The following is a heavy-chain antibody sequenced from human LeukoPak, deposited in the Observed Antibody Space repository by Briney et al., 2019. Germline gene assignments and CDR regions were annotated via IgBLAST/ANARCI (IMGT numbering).Heavy chain of an antibody. D-gene: IGHD5-12*01. J-gene: IGHJ4*02. Sequence: SETLSLTCAVYGGSFSGYYWSWLRQPPGKGLEWIGEINHSGSTNYNPSLKSRVTISVDTSKNQFSLKLSSVIVADTAVYYCARGRRYSGYDYFDYWGQGTLVTVSS. CDR2: INHSGST. CDR1: GGSFSGYY. CDR3: ARGRRYSGYDYFDY. V-gene: IGHV4-34*01.